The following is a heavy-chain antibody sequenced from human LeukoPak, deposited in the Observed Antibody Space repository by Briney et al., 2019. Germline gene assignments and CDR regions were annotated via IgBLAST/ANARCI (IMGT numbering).Heavy chain of an antibody. CDR2: IWYDGSNK. CDR3: ARVRGGDSGYEKSFDP. D-gene: IGHD5-12*01. J-gene: IGHJ5*02. V-gene: IGHV3-33*01. CDR1: GFTFSSYG. Sequence: GGSLRLSCAASGFTFSSYGMHWVRQAPGEGLEWVAVIWYDGSNKYYADSVKGRFTISRDNSKNTLYLQVNSLRAEDTAVYYCARVRGGDSGYEKSFDPWGQGTLVTVSS.